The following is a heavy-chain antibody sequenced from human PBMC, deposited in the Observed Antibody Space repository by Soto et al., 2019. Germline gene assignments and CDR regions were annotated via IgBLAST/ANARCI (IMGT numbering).Heavy chain of an antibody. D-gene: IGHD6-6*01. CDR2: ISGYNGNT. J-gene: IGHJ4*02. Sequence: QVQLVQSGAEVKKPGASVKVSCQASGYTFSNYGFSRVRQAPGQGPEWRGWISGYNGNTNYAERLQGRVTMTTDTSTSTAYMELKSLRYDDTAVYYCARGGQLGYWGQGTPVTVSS. V-gene: IGHV1-18*01. CDR1: GYTFSNYG. CDR3: ARGGQLGY.